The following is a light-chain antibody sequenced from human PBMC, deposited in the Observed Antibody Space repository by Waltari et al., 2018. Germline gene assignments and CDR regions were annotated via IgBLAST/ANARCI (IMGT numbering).Light chain of an antibody. Sequence: DIQMTQSPSTLAASVGDRVTVTCRASQRISSWLAWYQQKPGRAPKLLIYKASTLESGVPSRFSGSGSGTEFSLSISSLQPDDFATYYCQQYKSYPYTFGQGTHLEIK. V-gene: IGKV1-5*03. CDR1: QRISSW. CDR2: KAS. J-gene: IGKJ2*01. CDR3: QQYKSYPYT.